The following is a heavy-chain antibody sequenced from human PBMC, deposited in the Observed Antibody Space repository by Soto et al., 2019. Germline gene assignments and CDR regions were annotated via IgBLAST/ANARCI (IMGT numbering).Heavy chain of an antibody. CDR2: IKSKTDGGTT. V-gene: IGHV3-15*07. CDR1: SVSNAW. Sequence: SVSNAWMNWVRQAPGKGLEWVGRIKSKTDGGTTDYAAPVKGRFTISRDDSHNTLYLQMNSLKTEDTAVYYCTTEVCISPSCPSDYWGQGTLVTVSS. CDR3: TTEVCISPSCPSDY. D-gene: IGHD2-2*01. J-gene: IGHJ4*02.